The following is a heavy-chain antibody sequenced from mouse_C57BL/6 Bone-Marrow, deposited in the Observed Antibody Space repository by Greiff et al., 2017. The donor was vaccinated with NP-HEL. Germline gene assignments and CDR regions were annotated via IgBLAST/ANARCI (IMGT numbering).Heavy chain of an antibody. Sequence: EVMLVESGADLVKPGGSLKLSCAASGFTFSSYGMSWVRQTPDKRLVWVATISSGGSYTFYPDSVKGRFTISRDNAKNTLYLQMSSLKSEDTAMYYCARPGSSYVWFAYWGQGTLVTVSA. J-gene: IGHJ3*01. CDR2: ISSGGSYT. V-gene: IGHV5-6*02. CDR1: GFTFSSYG. D-gene: IGHD1-1*01. CDR3: ARPGSSYVWFAY.